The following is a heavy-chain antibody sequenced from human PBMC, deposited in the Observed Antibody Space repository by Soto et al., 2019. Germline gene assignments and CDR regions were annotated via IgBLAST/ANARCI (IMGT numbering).Heavy chain of an antibody. V-gene: IGHV4-59*01. CDR3: ARDLWGYCGTDCYPLDV. D-gene: IGHD2-21*02. CDR1: GGSISGYY. CDR2: MYNTGST. Sequence: SETLSLTCTVSGGSISGYYWRWIRQPPGKGLEWIGYMYNTGSTVYNPSFKSRVTISVDTSKNQFSLKLNSVTAADTAVYFCARDLWGYCGTDCYPLDVWGQGTTVTVSS. J-gene: IGHJ6*02.